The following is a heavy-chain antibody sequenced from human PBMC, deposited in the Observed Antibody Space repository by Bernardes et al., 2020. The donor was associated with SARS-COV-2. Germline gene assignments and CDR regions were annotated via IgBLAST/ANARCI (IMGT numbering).Heavy chain of an antibody. CDR1: GGAFMGYS. V-gene: IGHV4-34*01. CDR2: INRSGNT. D-gene: IGHD3-3*01. CDR3: ARGSLQFLFTQRYFFDH. J-gene: IGHJ4*02. Sequence: SETLSLTCAVYGGAFMGYSWTWIRQPPGKGLGWIGEINRSGNTNYNPSLKSRVTISVDTSKNQFSLRLYSVTGADTAVYYCARGSLQFLFTQRYFFDHWGQGTLVTVSS.